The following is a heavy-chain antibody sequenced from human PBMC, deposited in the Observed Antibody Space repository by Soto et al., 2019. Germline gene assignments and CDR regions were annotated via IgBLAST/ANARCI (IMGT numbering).Heavy chain of an antibody. CDR2: IYWNDFK. V-gene: IGHV2-5*01. Sequence: EPEPTREHTTQTLAMPRPCSGFAFRARGVSEGWIRQPPGKTLEWLALIYWNDFKRYTPSLESRLTITKDTSKNQVVLSVTNVDPADTATYFCSLSRRSKGYEGFPFSELDVWRLGT. J-gene: IGHJ6*02. D-gene: IGHD5-12*01. CDR1: GFAFRARGVS. CDR3: SLSRRSKGYEGFPFSELDV.